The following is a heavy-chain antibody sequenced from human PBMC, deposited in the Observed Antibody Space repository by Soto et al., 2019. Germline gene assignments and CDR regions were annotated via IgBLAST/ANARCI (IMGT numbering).Heavy chain of an antibody. D-gene: IGHD6-19*01. CDR2: ISSNGGST. CDR1: GFTFSSYA. J-gene: IGHJ4*02. V-gene: IGHV3-64*01. CDR3: AREGTAVVDY. Sequence: GGSLRLSCAASGFTFSSYAMHWVRQAPGKGLEYVSAISSNGGSTYYANSVKGRFTISRDNSKNTLYLQMGSLRAEDMAVYYCAREGTAVVDYWGQGTLVTVSS.